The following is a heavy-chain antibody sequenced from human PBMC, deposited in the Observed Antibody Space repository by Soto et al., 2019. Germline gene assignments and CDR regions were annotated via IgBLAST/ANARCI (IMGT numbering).Heavy chain of an antibody. CDR3: TRRAGYIDY. CDR1: GYSLTSYW. CDR2: VYPGDSDT. Sequence: SCKASGYSLTSYWIGWVRQRPGKGLEWMGIVYPGDSDTRYNPSFRGQVTISVDRSTSTAYLQWSSLKASDTAMYYCTRRAGYIDYWGNGTLVTVSS. D-gene: IGHD6-13*01. J-gene: IGHJ4*01. V-gene: IGHV5-51*01.